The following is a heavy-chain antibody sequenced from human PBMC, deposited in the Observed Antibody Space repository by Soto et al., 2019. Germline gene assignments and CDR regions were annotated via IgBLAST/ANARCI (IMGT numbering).Heavy chain of an antibody. CDR2: IYYSGST. CDR1: GGSISSSSYY. V-gene: IGHV4-39*01. CDR3: ARHNGDEDYYFDY. Sequence: SETLSLTCTVSGGSISSSSYYWGWIRQPPGKGLEWIGSIYYSGSTYYNPSLKSRVTISVDTSKNQFSLKLSSVTAADTAVYYCARHNGDEDYYFDYWGQGALVTVSS. J-gene: IGHJ4*02.